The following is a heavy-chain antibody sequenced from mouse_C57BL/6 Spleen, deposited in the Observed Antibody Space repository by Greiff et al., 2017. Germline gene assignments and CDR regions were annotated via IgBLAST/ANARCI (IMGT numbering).Heavy chain of an antibody. CDR1: GYTFTSYW. V-gene: IGHV1-52*01. CDR3: ARSYYYGSSYGFAY. J-gene: IGHJ3*01. CDR2: IDPSDSET. Sequence: QVHVKQPGAELVRPGSSVKLSCKASGYTFTSYWMHWVKQRPIQGLEWIGNIDPSDSETHYNQKFKDKATLTVDKSSSTAYMQLSSLTSEDSAVYYCARSYYYGSSYGFAYWGQGTLVTVSA. D-gene: IGHD1-1*01.